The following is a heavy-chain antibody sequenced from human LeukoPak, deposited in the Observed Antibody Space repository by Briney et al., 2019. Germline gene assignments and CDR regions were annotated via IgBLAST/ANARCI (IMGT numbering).Heavy chain of an antibody. CDR1: GDSIDSYY. D-gene: IGHD2/OR15-2a*01. CDR2: IYYRGTT. Sequence: PSETLSLTCTVSGDSIDSYYWSWIRQPPGKGLEWIGYIYYRGTTSYNPFLKSRVTISVDTSKNQFSLRLTSVTAADTALYYCARKNDFEIWGQGTLVTVSS. CDR3: ARKNDFEI. J-gene: IGHJ3*02. V-gene: IGHV4-59*01.